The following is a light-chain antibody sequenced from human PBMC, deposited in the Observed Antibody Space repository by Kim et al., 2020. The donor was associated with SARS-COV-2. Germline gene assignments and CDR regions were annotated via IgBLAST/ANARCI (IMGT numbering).Light chain of an antibody. V-gene: IGLV2-8*01. Sequence: SALTQPPSASGSPGQSVTISCTGTSSDVGGYKYVSWYQQHPGKAPKLMIYEVSNRPSGVPDRFSGSKSGNTASLTVSGLQAEDEADYYCSSYAGRNNYVFGTGTKVTVL. CDR2: EVS. CDR3: SSYAGRNNYV. J-gene: IGLJ1*01. CDR1: SSDVGGYKY.